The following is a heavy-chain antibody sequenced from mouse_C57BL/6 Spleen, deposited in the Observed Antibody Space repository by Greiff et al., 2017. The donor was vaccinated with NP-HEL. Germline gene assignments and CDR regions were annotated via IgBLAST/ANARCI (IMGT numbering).Heavy chain of an antibody. CDR1: GFTFSSYT. D-gene: IGHD1-1*01. CDR3: ARHSYYYGSSGYFDY. CDR2: ISGGGGNT. J-gene: IGHJ2*01. Sequence: EVKLVESGGGLVKPGGSLKLSCAASGFTFSSYTMSWVRQTPEKRLEWVATISGGGGNTYYPDSVKGRFTISRDNAKNTLYLQMSSLRSEDTALYYCARHSYYYGSSGYFDYWGQGTTLTVSS. V-gene: IGHV5-9*01.